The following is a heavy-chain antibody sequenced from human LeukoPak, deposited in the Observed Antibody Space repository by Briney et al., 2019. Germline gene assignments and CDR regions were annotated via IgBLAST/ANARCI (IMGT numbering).Heavy chain of an antibody. CDR1: GGAFSSYA. D-gene: IGHD1-14*01. J-gene: IGHJ4*02. CDR2: IIPIFGTA. CDR3: ARENPSEPGFDY. Sequence: GASVKVSCKASGGAFSSYAISWVRQAPGQGLEWMGGIIPIFGTANYAQKFQGRVTITADESTSTAYMELSSLRSEDTAVYCCARENPSEPGFDYWGQGTLVTVSS. V-gene: IGHV1-69*13.